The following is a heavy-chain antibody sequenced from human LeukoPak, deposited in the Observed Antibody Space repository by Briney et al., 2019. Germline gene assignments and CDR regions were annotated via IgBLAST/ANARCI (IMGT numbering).Heavy chain of an antibody. CDR1: GFTFSSYA. CDR2: ISGSGGST. J-gene: IGHJ6*02. D-gene: IGHD5-18*01. CDR3: AKDLDTAMASYYYYGMDV. V-gene: IGHV3-23*01. Sequence: GGSLRLSCAASGFTFSSYAMSWVRQAPGKGLEWVSSISGSGGSTYYADSVKGQFTISRDNSKNTLYLQMNSLRAEDPAVYYCAKDLDTAMASYYYYGMDVWGQGTTVTVSS.